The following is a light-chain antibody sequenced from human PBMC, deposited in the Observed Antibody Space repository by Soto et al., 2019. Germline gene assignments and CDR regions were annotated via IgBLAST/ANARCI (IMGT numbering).Light chain of an antibody. Sequence: IQLTQSPSSLSASVGDRVTITCRAGQDIGNVLAWYQQRPGKAPKLLIYDASNLEAGVPSRFSGSGSGTDFTLTITIPRPEDFPTYYGQHFNGFPITFGGGTKVQIK. J-gene: IGKJ4*02. CDR2: DAS. V-gene: IGKV1-13*02. CDR3: QHFNGFPIT. CDR1: QDIGNV.